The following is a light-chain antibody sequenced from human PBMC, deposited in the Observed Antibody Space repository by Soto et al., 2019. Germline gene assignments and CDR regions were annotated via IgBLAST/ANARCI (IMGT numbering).Light chain of an antibody. J-gene: IGKJ4*01. V-gene: IGKV1-39*01. CDR2: RAS. CDR3: QQSHNSRA. CDR1: QSITSL. Sequence: DIQMTQSPSSLSASVGDRVTITCRASQSITSLLNWYQQKPGKAPKLLIYRASTLQSGVPSRFSGSGSGTYFTLTISSLQPDDFATYHCQQSHNSRAFGGATKADIK.